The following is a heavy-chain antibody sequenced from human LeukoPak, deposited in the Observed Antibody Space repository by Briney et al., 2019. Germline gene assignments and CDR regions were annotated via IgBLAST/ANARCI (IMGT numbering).Heavy chain of an antibody. CDR3: AREAHDFWSGYYRANCMDV. CDR1: GGSISSYY. Sequence: NTSETLSLTCSVSGGSISSYYWSWIRQPAGKGLEWIGRIDTSGSTNYNPSLKSRVTMSVDTSKNQFSLKLSSVTAADTAVYYCAREAHDFWSGYYRANCMDVWGRGTTVTVSS. J-gene: IGHJ6*03. V-gene: IGHV4-4*07. CDR2: IDTSGST. D-gene: IGHD3-3*01.